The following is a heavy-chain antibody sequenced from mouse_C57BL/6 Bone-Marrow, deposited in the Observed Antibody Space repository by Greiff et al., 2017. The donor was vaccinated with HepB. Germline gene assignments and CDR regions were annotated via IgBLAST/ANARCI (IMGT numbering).Heavy chain of an antibody. CDR3: ARDWDGAY. CDR2: IDPSDSYT. V-gene: IGHV1-50*01. CDR1: GYTFTSYW. Sequence: VQLQESGAELVKPGASVKLSCKASGYTFTSYWMQWVKQRPGQGLEWIGEIDPSDSYTNYNQKFKGKATLTVDTYSSTAYMQLSSLTSEDSAVYYCARDWDGAYWGQGTLVTVSA. D-gene: IGHD4-1*01. J-gene: IGHJ3*01.